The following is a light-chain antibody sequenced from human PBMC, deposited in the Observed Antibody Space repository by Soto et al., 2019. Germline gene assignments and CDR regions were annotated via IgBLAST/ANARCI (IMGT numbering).Light chain of an antibody. Sequence: EIVLTQSPATLSLXPGERATLSCRASQSVSSNLAWYQQKPGQAPRLLIYGASTRATGIPARFSGSGSGTEFTLIISSLQSEDFAVYYCQQYNNWPPITFGQGTRLEIK. CDR3: QQYNNWPPIT. J-gene: IGKJ5*01. V-gene: IGKV3D-15*01. CDR1: QSVSSN. CDR2: GAS.